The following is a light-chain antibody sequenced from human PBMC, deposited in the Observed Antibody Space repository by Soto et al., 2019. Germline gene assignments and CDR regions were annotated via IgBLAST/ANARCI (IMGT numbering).Light chain of an antibody. CDR3: QHNGV. Sequence: DIQMTQSPSSVSASVGESVTMSCRASQGIGSWLAWYQQQPGKAPKLLIFATSSLQGGVPSRFSGSGSGTDFTLTINRLQPEDFATYYCQHNGVFGPGTKVYVK. CDR1: QGIGSW. CDR2: ATS. V-gene: IGKV1-12*01. J-gene: IGKJ3*01.